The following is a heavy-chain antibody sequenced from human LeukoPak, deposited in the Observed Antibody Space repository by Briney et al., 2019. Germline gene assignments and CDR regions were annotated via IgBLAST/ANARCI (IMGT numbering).Heavy chain of an antibody. V-gene: IGHV4-34*01. CDR1: GGSFSGYY. CDR2: INHSGST. Sequence: SETLSLTCAVYGGSFSGYYWSWIRQPPGKGLEWIGEINHSGSTNYNPSLKSRVTISVDTSKNQSSLKLSSVTAADTAAYYCAREGTAAPYGMDVWGKGTTVTVSS. J-gene: IGHJ6*04. CDR3: AREGTAAPYGMDV. D-gene: IGHD2-2*01.